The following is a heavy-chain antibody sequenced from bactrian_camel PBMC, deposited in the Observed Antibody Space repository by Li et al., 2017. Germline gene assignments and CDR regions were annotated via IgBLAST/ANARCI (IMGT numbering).Heavy chain of an antibody. J-gene: IGHJ4*01. CDR1: GYTYNRNC. D-gene: IGHD3*01. V-gene: IGHV3S53*01. CDR2: IMYGRT. CDR3: AGRTDGNCGVWYLTTTSAFQY. Sequence: QVQLVESGGGSVQAGGSLRLSCAASGYTYNRNCMAWFRQAPGKEREGVATIMYGRTNYASSVKGRFTISKDKAKNTLYLQMNSLKPEDTAMYYCAGRTDGNCGVWYLTTTSAFQYWGQGTQVTVS.